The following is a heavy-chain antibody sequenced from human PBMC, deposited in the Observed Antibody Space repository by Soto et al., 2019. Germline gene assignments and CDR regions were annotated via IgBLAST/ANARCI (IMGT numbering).Heavy chain of an antibody. CDR3: ARCVRLQLPTFDF. V-gene: IGHV1-8*01. Sequence: ASVKVSCKASGYTFTSYDINWVRQATGQGLEWMGWMNPESRNTGYAQKFQGRVTMTRDTSISTAYMELTSLRSEDTAVYYCARCVRLQLPTFDFWGQGTLVTVSS. J-gene: IGHJ4*02. D-gene: IGHD2-2*01. CDR1: GYTFTSYD. CDR2: MNPESRNT.